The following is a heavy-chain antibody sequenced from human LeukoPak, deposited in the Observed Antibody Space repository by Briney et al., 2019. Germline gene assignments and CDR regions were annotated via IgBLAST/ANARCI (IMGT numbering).Heavy chain of an antibody. CDR2: ISGSGGST. Sequence: PGGSLRLSCVASGFTFSNYGMNWVRQAPGKGLEWVSAISGSGGSTYYADSVKGRFTISRDNSKNTLYLQMNSLRAEDTAVYYCAKDRVAVAGTTWGQGTLVIVSS. CDR1: GFTFSNYG. CDR3: AKDRVAVAGTT. V-gene: IGHV3-23*01. J-gene: IGHJ4*02. D-gene: IGHD6-19*01.